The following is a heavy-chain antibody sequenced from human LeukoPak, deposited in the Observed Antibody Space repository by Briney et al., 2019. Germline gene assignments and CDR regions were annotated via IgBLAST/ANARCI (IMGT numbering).Heavy chain of an antibody. Sequence: TGGSLRLSCAASGFTFSSYAMSWVRQAPGKGLEWVSAISGSGGSTYNADSVKGRFTISRDNSKNTLYLQMNSLRAEDTAVYYCAKDLAVAGSLYFDYWGQGTLVTVSS. CDR3: AKDLAVAGSLYFDY. CDR1: GFTFSSYA. J-gene: IGHJ4*02. D-gene: IGHD6-19*01. V-gene: IGHV3-23*01. CDR2: ISGSGGST.